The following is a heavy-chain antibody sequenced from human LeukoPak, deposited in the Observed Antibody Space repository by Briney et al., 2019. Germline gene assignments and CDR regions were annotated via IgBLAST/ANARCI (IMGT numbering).Heavy chain of an antibody. CDR3: TGAYCSGGSCYDDY. D-gene: IGHD2-15*01. Sequence: GSSVKVSCKASGGTFSSYAISWVRQAPGQGLEWMGGIIPIFGTANYAQKFQGRVTITTDESTSTAYMELSSLRSDDTAVYYCTGAYCSGGSCYDDYWGQGTLVTVSS. V-gene: IGHV1-69*05. CDR1: GGTFSSYA. J-gene: IGHJ4*02. CDR2: IIPIFGTA.